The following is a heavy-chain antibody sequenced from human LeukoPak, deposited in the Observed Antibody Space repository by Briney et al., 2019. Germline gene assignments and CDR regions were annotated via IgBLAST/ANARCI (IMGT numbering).Heavy chain of an antibody. D-gene: IGHD3-22*01. J-gene: IGHJ5*02. Sequence: PSETLSLTCAVYGGSFSGYYWSWIRQPPGKGLEWIGNIYYSGSTYFNPSLKRRVTISVDSSKNQFSLKLSSVTAADTAVYYCARLKYYYDGGGQNWFDPWGQGTLVTVSS. CDR3: ARLKYYYDGGGQNWFDP. V-gene: IGHV4-34*01. CDR2: IYYSGST. CDR1: GGSFSGYY.